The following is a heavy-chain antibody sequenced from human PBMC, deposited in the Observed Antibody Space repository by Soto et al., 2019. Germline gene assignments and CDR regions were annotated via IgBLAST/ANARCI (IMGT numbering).Heavy chain of an antibody. CDR2: IYPGASDT. CDR1: VYSFTRYW. J-gene: IGHJ4*02. CDR3: ARHGRPHVDTAMGDY. Sequence: PGAALKTSCKGPVYSFTRYWIGSVRELPLKGLEWMGLIYPGASDTSYSPSFQGQVTISADKSISTAYLQWSSLKASDTAIYYCARHGRPHVDTAMGDYWGQGTLVTVSS. V-gene: IGHV5-51*01. D-gene: IGHD5-18*01.